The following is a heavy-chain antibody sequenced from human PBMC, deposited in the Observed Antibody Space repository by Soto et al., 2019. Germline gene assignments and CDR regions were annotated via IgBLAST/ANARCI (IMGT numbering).Heavy chain of an antibody. CDR2: ITAYDGNT. J-gene: IGHJ4*02. CDR1: GYTFSSFG. D-gene: IGHD4-17*01. CDR3: AREDPRLASITTDY. Sequence: GASVKVSCKASGYTFSSFGINWVRQAPGQGLEWMGWITAYDGNTNYAHKLHGRVTLTTDTSTNTVYMELRSLTSDDTAVYYCAREDPRLASITTDYWGQGTQVTVSS. V-gene: IGHV1-18*01.